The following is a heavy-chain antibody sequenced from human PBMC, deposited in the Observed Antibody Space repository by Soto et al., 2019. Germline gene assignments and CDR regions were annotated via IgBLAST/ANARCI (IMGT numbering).Heavy chain of an antibody. Sequence: SETLSLTCTVSGSSTNSSGYYWGWIRQPPGKGLEWIGSMFYGESTYYNPSLKSRVTVSVDTSKNQFSLNLRSVTAADTAVYYCARLPSRHLVDYWGQGTLVTVSS. CDR1: GSSTNSSGYY. CDR3: ARLPSRHLVDY. CDR2: MFYGEST. J-gene: IGHJ4*02. V-gene: IGHV4-39*01. D-gene: IGHD3-3*02.